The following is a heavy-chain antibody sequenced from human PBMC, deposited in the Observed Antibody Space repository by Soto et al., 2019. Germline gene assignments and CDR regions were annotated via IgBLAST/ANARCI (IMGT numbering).Heavy chain of an antibody. Sequence: EMQLVESGGGLVQPGRSLRLSCAVSGFSFDEYAMHWVRQTPGKGLEWVSGISWNSGTIGYAESVKGRFIISGDKAKNSLHLQMNSLRAEDTALYYCAKDIRPIAVAGAIDSWGQGTMVTVSS. D-gene: IGHD6-19*01. J-gene: IGHJ3*02. V-gene: IGHV3-9*01. CDR2: ISWNSGTI. CDR1: GFSFDEYA. CDR3: AKDIRPIAVAGAIDS.